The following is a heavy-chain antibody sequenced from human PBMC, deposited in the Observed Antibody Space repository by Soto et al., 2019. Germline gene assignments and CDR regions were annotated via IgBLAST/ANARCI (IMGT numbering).Heavy chain of an antibody. Sequence: EVQLLESGGGLVQPGGSLRLSCAASGFTFSSYAMSWVRQAPGKGLEWVSTFSGSGGSTYYTDSVKGRFTVSRDNSKKTLYLQMNSLRAEDTAVYYCAKDRGSGWPDNYFHYLGQGTLVTVSS. D-gene: IGHD6-19*01. J-gene: IGHJ4*02. CDR1: GFTFSSYA. CDR3: AKDRGSGWPDNYFHY. CDR2: FSGSGGST. V-gene: IGHV3-23*01.